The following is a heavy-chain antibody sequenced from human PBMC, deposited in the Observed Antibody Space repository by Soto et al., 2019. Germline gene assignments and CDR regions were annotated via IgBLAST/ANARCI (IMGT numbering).Heavy chain of an antibody. V-gene: IGHV1-69*02. CDR1: GGTFCSHT. J-gene: IGHJ6*03. Sequence: KVSFKGSGGTFCSHTISWVRQAPGQALEWMGRIIPFLGIANYAQKFQGRVTITADKSTSTAYMELSSLRSEDTAVYYCARATQVTVEDYYYYMDVWGKGTTVTVSS. CDR3: ARATQVTVEDYYYYMDV. D-gene: IGHD4-4*01. CDR2: IIPFLGIA.